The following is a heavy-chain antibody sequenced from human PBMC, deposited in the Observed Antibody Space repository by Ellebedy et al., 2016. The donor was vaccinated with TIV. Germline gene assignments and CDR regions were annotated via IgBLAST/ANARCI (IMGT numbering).Heavy chain of an antibody. D-gene: IGHD3-10*01. CDR1: GAFISTSY. Sequence: MPSQTLSLTCTLSGAFISTSYWSWIRQTPGKGLEWICYISNTGRTNYNPSLQSRVTISVDTSRNQLSLKLTSVTAADTAVYYCARDRRGSYDYWGQGTLITVSS. J-gene: IGHJ4*02. V-gene: IGHV4-59*01. CDR3: ARDRRGSYDY. CDR2: ISNTGRT.